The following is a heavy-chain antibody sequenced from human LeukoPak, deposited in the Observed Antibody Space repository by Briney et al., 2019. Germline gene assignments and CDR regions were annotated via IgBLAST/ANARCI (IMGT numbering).Heavy chain of an antibody. CDR1: GFTFSSYA. Sequence: GGSLRLSCAASGFTFSSYAMSWVRQAPGKGLEWVSAISGSGGSSYYTDSVKGQFTISRDNSKNTLYLQMNSLRAEDTAVYYCAKDGDLDDYWGQGTLVTVSS. CDR2: ISGSGGSS. J-gene: IGHJ4*02. V-gene: IGHV3-23*01. D-gene: IGHD3-10*01. CDR3: AKDGDLDDY.